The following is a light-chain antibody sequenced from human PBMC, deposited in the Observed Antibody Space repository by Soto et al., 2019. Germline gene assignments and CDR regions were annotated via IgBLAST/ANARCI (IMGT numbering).Light chain of an antibody. CDR3: QQYNNWPQT. Sequence: EIVMTQSPATLSVSPGERATLSCRASQRVSSDVAWYQQKPGQVPRLLIYGASTRATGIPARFSGSGSGTEFTLTISSLQSEDFAVYYCQQYNNWPQTFGQGTKVDIK. CDR1: QRVSSD. CDR2: GAS. J-gene: IGKJ1*01. V-gene: IGKV3-15*01.